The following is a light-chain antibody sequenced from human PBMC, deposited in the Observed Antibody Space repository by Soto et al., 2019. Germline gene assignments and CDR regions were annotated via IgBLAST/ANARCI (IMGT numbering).Light chain of an antibody. Sequence: EIVLTQSPGTLSLSPGERATLSCRASQSVSSSYLAWYQQKPGQAPRLLIYDASYRATGIPARFGGSGSGTDFTLTISSLEPEDFAVYYCQQRSNWITFGQGTRLEIK. J-gene: IGKJ5*01. CDR3: QQRSNWIT. CDR2: DAS. CDR1: QSVSSSY. V-gene: IGKV3-11*01.